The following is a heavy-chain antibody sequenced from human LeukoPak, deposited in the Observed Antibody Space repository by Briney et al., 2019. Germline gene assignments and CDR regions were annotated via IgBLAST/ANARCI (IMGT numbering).Heavy chain of an antibody. CDR3: ARGRDYDYVWGSYRHRNSYYFDY. Sequence: GGSLRLSCAASGFTFSNYWMSWVRQAPGKGLEWVAVISYDGSNKYYADSVKGRFTISRDNSKNTLYLQMNSLRAEDTAVYYCARGRDYDYVWGSYRHRNSYYFDYWGQGTLVTVSS. CDR1: GFTFSNYW. CDR2: ISYDGSNK. V-gene: IGHV3-30*03. D-gene: IGHD3-16*02. J-gene: IGHJ4*02.